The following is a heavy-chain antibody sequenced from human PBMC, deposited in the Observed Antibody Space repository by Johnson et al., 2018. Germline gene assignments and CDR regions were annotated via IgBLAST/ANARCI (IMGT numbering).Heavy chain of an antibody. V-gene: IGHV1-46*01. CDR1: GFPFSSYY. CDR2: SNPSGTSA. D-gene: IGHD3-10*01. CDR3: PGDNSGRDTAWGFDP. J-gene: IGHJ5*02. Sequence: VQLVESGAEVQKPGASVKVSCKASGFPFSSYYINWVRQAPGQGLEYMGVSNPSGTSATYAYKFQVRVAMTRDTSTSTVYMELRSLRSEDTAVYYWPGDNSGRDTAWGFDPWGQGTLVTVSS.